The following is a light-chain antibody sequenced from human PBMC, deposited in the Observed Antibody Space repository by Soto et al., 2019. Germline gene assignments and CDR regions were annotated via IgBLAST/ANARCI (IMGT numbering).Light chain of an antibody. Sequence: DLPMTQSPSSLSASVGDRVTITCRASQSISTYLNWYQQKPGKAPKLLIYAASTLQSGVPSRFSGSGSGTHFTLTISSLQPEDFATYYCQQSYSTPRTFGQGTKVEIK. V-gene: IGKV1-39*01. J-gene: IGKJ1*01. CDR2: AAS. CDR1: QSISTY. CDR3: QQSYSTPRT.